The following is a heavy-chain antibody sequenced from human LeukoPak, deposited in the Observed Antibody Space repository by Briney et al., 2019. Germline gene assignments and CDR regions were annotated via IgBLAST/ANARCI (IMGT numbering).Heavy chain of an antibody. Sequence: GRSLRLSCAASGFTVSSNYMSWVRQAPGKGLECVSLIYSGGTTYYADSVKGRFTISRDNSKNTLYLQMNSLRAEDTAVYYCARVGSRWSPFDYWGQGTLVTVSS. CDR3: ARVGSRWSPFDY. V-gene: IGHV3-53*01. D-gene: IGHD6-13*01. CDR1: GFTVSSNY. J-gene: IGHJ4*02. CDR2: IYSGGTT.